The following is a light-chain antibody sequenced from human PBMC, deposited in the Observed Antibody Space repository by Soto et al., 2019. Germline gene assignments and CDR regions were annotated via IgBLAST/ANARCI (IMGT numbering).Light chain of an antibody. J-gene: IGKJ1*01. CDR2: DAS. Sequence: DIQMTQSPSTLSASVGDSVTITCRASQSIRSLLAWYQQKPGKAPKVLIYDASSLGSGVPSRFSGSGSGTEFTLTISSLQPDDFATYYCQQYETFSGTFGPGTKVDIK. CDR3: QQYETFSGT. CDR1: QSIRSL. V-gene: IGKV1-5*01.